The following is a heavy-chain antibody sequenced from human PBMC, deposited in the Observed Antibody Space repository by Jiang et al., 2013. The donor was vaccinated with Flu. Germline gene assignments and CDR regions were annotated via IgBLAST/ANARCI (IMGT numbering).Heavy chain of an antibody. D-gene: IGHD1-26*01. CDR2: ISAYNGNT. CDR1: GYTFTSYG. J-gene: IGHJ6*02. CDR3: ASSSGSYYYYYGMDV. Sequence: GPSVKVSCKASGYTFTSYGISWVRQAPGQGLEWMGWISAYNGNTNYAQKLQGRVTMTTDTSTSTAYMELRSLRSDDTAVYYCASSSGSYYYYYGMDVWGQGTTVTVSS. V-gene: IGHV1-18*04.